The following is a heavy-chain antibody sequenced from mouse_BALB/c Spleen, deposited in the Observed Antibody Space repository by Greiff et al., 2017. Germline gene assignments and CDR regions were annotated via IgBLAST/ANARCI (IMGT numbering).Heavy chain of an antibody. CDR1: GFTFSSFG. CDR2: ISSGSSTI. CDR3: ARDPERGFAY. Sequence: VQLKESGGGLVQPGGSRKLSCAASGFTFSSFGMHWVRQAPEKGLEWVAYISSGSSTIYYADTVKGRFTISRDNPKNTLFLQMTSLRSEDTAMYYCARDPERGFAYWGQGTLVTVSA. J-gene: IGHJ3*01. V-gene: IGHV5-17*02.